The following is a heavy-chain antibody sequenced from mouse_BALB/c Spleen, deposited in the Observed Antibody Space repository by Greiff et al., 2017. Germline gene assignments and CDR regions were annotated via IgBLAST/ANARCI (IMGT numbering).Heavy chain of an antibody. Sequence: EVKLVESGGGLVKPGGSLKLSCAASGFTFSDYYMYWVRQTPEKRLEWVATISDGGSYTYYPDSVKGRFTISRDNAKNNLYLQMSSLKSEDTAMYYCATYRYDEFAYWGQGTLVTVSA. CDR3: ATYRYDEFAY. CDR1: GFTFSDYY. V-gene: IGHV5-4*02. D-gene: IGHD2-14*01. CDR2: ISDGGSYT. J-gene: IGHJ3*01.